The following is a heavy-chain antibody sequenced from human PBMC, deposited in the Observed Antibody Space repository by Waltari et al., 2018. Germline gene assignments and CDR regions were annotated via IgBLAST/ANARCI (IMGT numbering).Heavy chain of an antibody. Sequence: EVQMVDSGGDLVQPGGSLRPPGAASGLPSSISWMHWVRQGPGKGLVWVSRINTDGSSTSYADSVKGRFTISRDNAKNTMYLQMNSLRVEDTAVYYCAAFWSGREYWGQGTLVTVSS. D-gene: IGHD3-3*01. CDR1: GLPSSISW. J-gene: IGHJ4*02. V-gene: IGHV3-74*01. CDR3: AAFWSGREY. CDR2: INTDGSST.